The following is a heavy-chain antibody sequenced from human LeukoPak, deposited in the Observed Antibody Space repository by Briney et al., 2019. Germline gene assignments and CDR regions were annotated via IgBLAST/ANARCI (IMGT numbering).Heavy chain of an antibody. Sequence: ASVEVSCKASGYTFTGYYMHWVRQAPGQGLEWMGWINPNSGGTNYAQKFQGRVTMTRDTSISTAYMELSRLRSDDTAVYHCAREKRVAGSRGGFDPWGQGTLVTVSS. J-gene: IGHJ5*02. CDR2: INPNSGGT. CDR1: GYTFTGYY. V-gene: IGHV1-2*02. CDR3: AREKRVAGSRGGFDP. D-gene: IGHD6-19*01.